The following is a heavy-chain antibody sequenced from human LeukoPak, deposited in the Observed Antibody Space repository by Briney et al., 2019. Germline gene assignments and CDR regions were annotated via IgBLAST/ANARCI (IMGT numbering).Heavy chain of an antibody. CDR3: ARESRWGAFDI. CDR1: GFTFSSYS. D-gene: IGHD4-23*01. V-gene: IGHV3-21*01. CDR2: ISSSSSYI. Sequence: GGPLRLSCAASGFTFSSYSMNWVRQAPGKGLEWVSSISSSSSYIYYADSVKGRFTISRDNAKNSLYLQMNSLRAEDTAVYYCARESRWGAFDIWGQGTIVSVSS. J-gene: IGHJ3*02.